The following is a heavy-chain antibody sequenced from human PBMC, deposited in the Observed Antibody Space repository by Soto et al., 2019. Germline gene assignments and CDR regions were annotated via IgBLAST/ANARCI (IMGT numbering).Heavy chain of an antibody. D-gene: IGHD3-3*01. CDR2: VYHTGRT. CDR1: GGSFESGSYH. CDR3: VRDFAFFDS. J-gene: IGHJ4*02. Sequence: PSETLSLTCTVSGGSFESGSYHWSWIRQPPGKGLEWIGYVYHTGRTSYHPSLKGRVSISMDASKSQFSLDLDSVTAADTAVCFCVRDFAFFDSWGQGTLVTVSS. V-gene: IGHV4-61*01.